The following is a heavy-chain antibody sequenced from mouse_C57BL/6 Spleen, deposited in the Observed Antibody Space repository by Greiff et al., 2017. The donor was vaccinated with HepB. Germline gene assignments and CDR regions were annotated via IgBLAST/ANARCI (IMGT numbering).Heavy chain of an antibody. CDR2: IWRGGST. J-gene: IGHJ4*01. CDR1: GFSLTSYG. D-gene: IGHD4-1*01. Sequence: QVQLQQSGPGLVQPSQSLSITCTVSGFSLTSYGVHWVRQSPGKGLEWLGVIWRGGSTDYNAAFMSRLSITKDNSKSQVFFKMNSLQADDTAIYYCAKRLGQVTYAMDYWGQGTSVTVSS. CDR3: AKRLGQVTYAMDY. V-gene: IGHV2-5*01.